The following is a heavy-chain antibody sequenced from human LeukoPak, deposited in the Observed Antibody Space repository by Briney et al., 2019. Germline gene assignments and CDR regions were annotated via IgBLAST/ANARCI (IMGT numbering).Heavy chain of an antibody. J-gene: IGHJ4*02. CDR3: ARVQHSSSWYIDY. V-gene: IGHV3-74*01. D-gene: IGHD6-13*01. Sequence: PGGSLILSCAASGFTFSTYWMHWVRQAPGKGLVWVSRINSDGSGTTCADSVKGRFTISKDNAKNTLYLQMNSLRAEDTALYYCARVQHSSSWYIDYWGQGTLVTVSS. CDR2: INSDGSGT. CDR1: GFTFSTYW.